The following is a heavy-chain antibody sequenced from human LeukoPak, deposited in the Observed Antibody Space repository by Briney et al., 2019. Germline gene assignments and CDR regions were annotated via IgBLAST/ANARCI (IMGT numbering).Heavy chain of an antibody. J-gene: IGHJ4*02. CDR3: ARSVVRGVNDY. V-gene: IGHV4-34*01. D-gene: IGHD3-10*01. CDR2: INHSGST. CDR1: GGSFSGYY. Sequence: PSETLSLTCAVYGGSFSGYYWSWSRQPPGKGLEWIGEINHSGSTNYNPSLKSRVTISVDTSKNQFSLKLSSVTAADTAMYYCARSVVRGVNDYWGQGTLVTVSS.